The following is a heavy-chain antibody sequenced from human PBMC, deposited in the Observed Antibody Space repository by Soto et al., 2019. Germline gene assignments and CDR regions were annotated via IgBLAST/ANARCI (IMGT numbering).Heavy chain of an antibody. Sequence: QVQLQESGPGLVKPSGTLSLTCAVSGGSISSSNWWSWVRQPPGKGLEWIGEIYHSGSTNYNPSLKSRVTISVYQSKNQFSLKLSSVTAADTAVYYWARGIRVRGVIIKGDAFDIWGQGTMVTVSS. D-gene: IGHD3-10*01. CDR2: IYHSGST. CDR3: ARGIRVRGVIIKGDAFDI. V-gene: IGHV4-4*02. CDR1: GGSISSSNW. J-gene: IGHJ3*02.